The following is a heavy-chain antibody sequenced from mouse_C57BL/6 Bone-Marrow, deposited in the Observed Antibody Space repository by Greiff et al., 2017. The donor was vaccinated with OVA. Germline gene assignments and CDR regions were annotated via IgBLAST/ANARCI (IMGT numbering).Heavy chain of an antibody. J-gene: IGHJ2*01. Sequence: EVKLMESEGGLVQPGSSMKLSCTASGFTFSDYYMAWVRQVPEKGLEWVANINYDGSSTYYLDSLKSRFIISRDNAKNILYLQMSSLKSEDTATYYCARGQRNFDYWGQGTTLTVSS. CDR1: GFTFSDYY. CDR3: ARGQRNFDY. CDR2: INYDGSST. D-gene: IGHD3-2*01. V-gene: IGHV5-16*01.